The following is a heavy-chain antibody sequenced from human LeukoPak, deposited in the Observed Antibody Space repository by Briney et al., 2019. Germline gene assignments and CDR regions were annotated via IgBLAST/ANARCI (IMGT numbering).Heavy chain of an antibody. Sequence: GGSLRLSCAASGFTFSSYAMSWVRQAPGKGLEWVSSISRGSDHIFYADSMKGRFTISRDNAKNSPYLQMNSPGAEDTAVYYCARPYDTRGYFPDYWGQGTLVTVSS. J-gene: IGHJ4*02. D-gene: IGHD3-22*01. CDR2: ISRGSDHI. CDR3: ARPYDTRGYFPDY. CDR1: GFTFSSYA. V-gene: IGHV3-21*01.